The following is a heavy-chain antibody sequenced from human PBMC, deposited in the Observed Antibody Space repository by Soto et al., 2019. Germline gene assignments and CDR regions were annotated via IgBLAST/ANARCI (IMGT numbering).Heavy chain of an antibody. CDR3: ARARWYYYDSSGYYTSDY. J-gene: IGHJ4*02. CDR2: ISSSSSYI. Sequence: PGGSLRLSCAASGFTFSSYSMNWVRQAPGKGLEWVSSISSSSSYIYYADSVKGRFTISRDNAKNSLYLQMNSLRAEDTAVYYCARARWYYYDSSGYYTSDYWGQGTLVTVSS. D-gene: IGHD3-22*01. CDR1: GFTFSSYS. V-gene: IGHV3-21*01.